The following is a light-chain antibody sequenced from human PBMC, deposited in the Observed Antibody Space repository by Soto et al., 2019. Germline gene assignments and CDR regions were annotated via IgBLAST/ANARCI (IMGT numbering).Light chain of an antibody. V-gene: IGLV2-14*01. CDR3: QSYDSTLSARYV. CDR1: SSDVGGYNY. J-gene: IGLJ1*01. Sequence: QSALTQPASVSGSPGQSITISCTGTSSDVGGYNYVSWYQQHPGKAPKLMIYGVSNRPSGVSNRFSGSKSGNTASLTISGLQAEDEGDYYCQSYDSTLSARYVFGTGTKVTVL. CDR2: GVS.